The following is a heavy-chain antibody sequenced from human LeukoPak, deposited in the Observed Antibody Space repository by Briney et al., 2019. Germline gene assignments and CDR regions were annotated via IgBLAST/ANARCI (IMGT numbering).Heavy chain of an antibody. Sequence: SETLSLTCTVSGGSINSSSFYWTWIRQPPGKGLEYIGNIYYSGSTYYNPSLNNRVSISINTSKNQFSLRLNSLTAADTAIYYCATETWLTTEGLDPWGQGTLVTVSS. CDR1: GGSINSSSFY. D-gene: IGHD4-11*01. V-gene: IGHV4-39*07. CDR3: ATETWLTTEGLDP. CDR2: IYYSGST. J-gene: IGHJ5*02.